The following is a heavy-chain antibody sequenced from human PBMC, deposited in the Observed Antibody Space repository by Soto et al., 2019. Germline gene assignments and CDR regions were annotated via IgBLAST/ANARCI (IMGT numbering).Heavy chain of an antibody. CDR3: ASNRYGYTFYDY. CDR2: IYYSGST. D-gene: IGHD5-18*01. V-gene: IGHV4-30-4*01. Sequence: PSETLSLTCTVSCGTISSGDYYWSWIRQPPGKGLEWIGYIYYSGSTYYNPSLKSRVTISVDTSKNQFSLKLSSVTAADTAVYYCASNRYGYTFYDYWGEGTLISVS. J-gene: IGHJ4*02. CDR1: CGTISSGDYY.